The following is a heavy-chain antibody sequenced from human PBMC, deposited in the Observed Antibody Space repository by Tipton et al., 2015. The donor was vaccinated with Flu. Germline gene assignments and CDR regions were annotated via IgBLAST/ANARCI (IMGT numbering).Heavy chain of an antibody. CDR3: ARGKHMVGALLLGY. Sequence: CAASGFTFDNYAMNWVRQAPGRGLEWVSAISSRDGGTYYADSVKGRFTVSRDNSKNTLYLQMNSLRAEDTAVYYCARGKHMVGALLLGYWGQGTLVTVSS. D-gene: IGHD1-26*01. J-gene: IGHJ4*02. V-gene: IGHV3-23*01. CDR2: ISSRDGGT. CDR1: GFTFDNYA.